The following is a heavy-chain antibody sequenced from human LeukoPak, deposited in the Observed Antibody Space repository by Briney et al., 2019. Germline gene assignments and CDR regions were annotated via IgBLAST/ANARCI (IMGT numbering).Heavy chain of an antibody. J-gene: IGHJ4*02. CDR2: IYTSGST. V-gene: IGHV4-59*10. Sequence: SETLSLTCAVYGESFTGYYWSWIRQPAGKGLEWIGRIYTSGSTNYNPSLKSRVTMSVDTSKNQFSLKLSSVTAADTAVYYCAGGIAAFYYFDYWGQGTLVTVSS. D-gene: IGHD6-13*01. CDR1: GESFTGYY. CDR3: AGGIAAFYYFDY.